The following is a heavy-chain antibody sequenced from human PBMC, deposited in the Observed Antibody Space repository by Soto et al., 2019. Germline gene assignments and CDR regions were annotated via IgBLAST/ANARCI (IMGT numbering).Heavy chain of an antibody. D-gene: IGHD3-3*01. J-gene: IGHJ3*02. V-gene: IGHV1-8*01. Sequence: QVQLVQSGAEVKKPGASVKVSCKASGYTFTSYDVNWVRQATGQGLEWMRWMNPNSGNRGYAQKFQGRVTMTSNTLICRCYMELSSLRSEGTAVYYCTRPGFVGYYFWSGSTGGLHAFDIWCEGTMVTVSS. CDR2: MNPNSGNR. CDR3: TRPGFVGYYFWSGSTGGLHAFDI. CDR1: GYTFTSYD.